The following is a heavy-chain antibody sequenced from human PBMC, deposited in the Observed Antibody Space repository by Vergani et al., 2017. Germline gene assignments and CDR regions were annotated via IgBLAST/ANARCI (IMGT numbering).Heavy chain of an antibody. CDR3: AADLNYDFWSGYYREEYYYMDV. J-gene: IGHJ6*03. V-gene: IGHV3-23*04. D-gene: IGHD3-3*01. CDR2: ISGSGGST. CDR1: GFTFSSYA. Sequence: VQLVESGGGVVQPGRSLRLSCAASGFTFSSYAMSWVRQAPGKGLEWVSAISGSGGSTYYADSVKGRFTISRDNSKNTLYLQMNSLRAEDTAVYYCAADLNYDFWSGYYREEYYYMDVWGKGTTVTVSS.